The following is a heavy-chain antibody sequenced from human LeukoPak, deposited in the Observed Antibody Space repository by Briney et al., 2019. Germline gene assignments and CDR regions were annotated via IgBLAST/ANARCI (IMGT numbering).Heavy chain of an antibody. V-gene: IGHV1-2*02. Sequence: GASVKVSCKVSGYTLTELSMHWVRQAPGQGLEWMGWINPNSGGTNYAQKFQGRVTMTRDTSISTAYMELGRLRSDDTAVYYCARDDTMYSSGWPTYWGQGTLVTVSS. CDR3: ARDDTMYSSGWPTY. D-gene: IGHD6-19*01. CDR2: INPNSGGT. CDR1: GYTLTELS. J-gene: IGHJ4*02.